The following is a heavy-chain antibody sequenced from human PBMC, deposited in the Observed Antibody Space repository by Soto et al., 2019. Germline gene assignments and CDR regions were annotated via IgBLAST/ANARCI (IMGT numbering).Heavy chain of an antibody. CDR1: GYTFTSYY. CDR3: ASLVIPKIP. J-gene: IGHJ5*02. CDR2: INPSGGST. V-gene: IGHV1-46*03. D-gene: IGHD2-21*01. Sequence: PSVKVSCKASGYTFTSYYMHWVRQAPGQGLEWMGIINPSGGSTSYAQKFQGRVTMTRDTSTSTVYMELSSLGSEDTAVYYCASLVIPKIPWGQGTLLIVSS.